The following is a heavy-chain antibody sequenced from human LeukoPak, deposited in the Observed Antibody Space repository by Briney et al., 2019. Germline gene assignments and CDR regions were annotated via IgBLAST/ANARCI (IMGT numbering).Heavy chain of an antibody. Sequence: ALGLSGTASGVVCNECWMSWVRQAPGEWLEWVAKRKQDGSEKYYVDSVKGRFSISRDNSKNTLFLQMNSLRPEDTAVYYCAKDEGIRCLKGDCPFDYWGQGTLVTVSS. J-gene: IGHJ4*02. D-gene: IGHD2-21*01. CDR1: GVVCNECW. CDR3: AKDEGIRCLKGDCPFDY. CDR2: RKQDGSEK. V-gene: IGHV3-7*01.